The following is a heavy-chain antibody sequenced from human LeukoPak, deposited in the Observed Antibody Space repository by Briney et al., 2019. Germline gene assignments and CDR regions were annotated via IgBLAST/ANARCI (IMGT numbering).Heavy chain of an antibody. CDR3: ARDSGTAGEVKFDP. Sequence: SETLSLTCTVSGGSISNFYLSWIRQAAGKGLEWIGRIYPRGSDYNPSLKSRVTMSLDTSKKQFSLNLRSVTAADTAVYYCARDSGTAGEVKFDPWGQGTLVTVSS. D-gene: IGHD3-10*01. CDR2: IYPRGS. J-gene: IGHJ5*02. V-gene: IGHV4-4*07. CDR1: GGSISNFY.